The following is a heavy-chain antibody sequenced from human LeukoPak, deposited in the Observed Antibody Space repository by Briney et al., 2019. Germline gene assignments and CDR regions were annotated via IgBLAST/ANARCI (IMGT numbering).Heavy chain of an antibody. V-gene: IGHV1-2*02. D-gene: IGHD3-9*01. CDR1: GYTFTGYY. CDR2: INPNSGGT. J-gene: IGHJ4*02. CDR3: ASMDILTGLYYFDY. Sequence: ASVKVSCKASGYTFTGYYMHWVRQAPGQGLEWMGWINPNSGGTNYAQKFQGRVTMTRDTSISTAYMELSRLGSDDTAVYYCASMDILTGLYYFDYWGQGTLVTVSS.